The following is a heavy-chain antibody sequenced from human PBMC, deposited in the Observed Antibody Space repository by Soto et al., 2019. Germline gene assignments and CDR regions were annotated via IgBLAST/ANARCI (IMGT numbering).Heavy chain of an antibody. D-gene: IGHD4-17*01. CDR3: ATTSPPGYGDSGDYYYGMDV. V-gene: IGHV3-23*01. Sequence: ETLTLSCAASGFTISSNTMSWVRQPPPPGLELVSGISGGGGSTYYAGSVKGRFTISRDNAKITLYLQMNSLRAEDTAVYYCATTSPPGYGDSGDYYYGMDVWGQGTTVTVSS. CDR2: ISGGGGST. CDR1: GFTISSNT. J-gene: IGHJ6*02.